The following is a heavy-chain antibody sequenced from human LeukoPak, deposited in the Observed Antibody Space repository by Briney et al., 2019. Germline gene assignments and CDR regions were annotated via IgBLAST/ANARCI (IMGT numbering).Heavy chain of an antibody. CDR2: ISYDGSNK. CDR3: AKDKRSGYSGYYGMDV. V-gene: IGHV3-30*18. J-gene: IGHJ6*02. CDR1: GFNYSSYG. D-gene: IGHD5-12*01. Sequence: GGSLRLSCAASGFNYSSYGMHWLRQAAGKGLDWVAVISYDGSNKYYADSVKGRFTISRVNSKNTLYLQMNSLRAEDTAVYYCAKDKRSGYSGYYGMDVWGQGTTGTVS.